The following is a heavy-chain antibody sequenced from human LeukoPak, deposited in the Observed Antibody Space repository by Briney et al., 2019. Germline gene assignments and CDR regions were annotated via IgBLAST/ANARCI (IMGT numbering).Heavy chain of an antibody. Sequence: GGSLRLSCAASGFTFNSYAMNWVRQAPGKGLEWVSSVSGSGENTYYADSVQGRFTISRDNSKNTLYLQMNSLRVDDTAVYYCVKDSVWEPGDYWGQGTLVTVSS. CDR1: GFTFNSYA. CDR2: VSGSGENT. CDR3: VKDSVWEPGDY. J-gene: IGHJ4*02. V-gene: IGHV3-23*01. D-gene: IGHD1-26*01.